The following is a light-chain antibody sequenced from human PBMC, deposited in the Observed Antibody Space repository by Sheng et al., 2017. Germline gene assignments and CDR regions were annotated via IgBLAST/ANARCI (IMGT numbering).Light chain of an antibody. V-gene: IGKV3-20*01. Sequence: EIVLTQSPGTLSLSPGERATLSCRASQSVTDNYLARYQQRPGQAPWLLIYGASSRATGTPDRFSGGGSGTDFTLTISRLEPEDFAVYYCQQYSRSPPTFGQGTKLE. CDR3: QQYSRSPPT. CDR2: GAS. J-gene: IGKJ2*01. CDR1: QSVTDNY.